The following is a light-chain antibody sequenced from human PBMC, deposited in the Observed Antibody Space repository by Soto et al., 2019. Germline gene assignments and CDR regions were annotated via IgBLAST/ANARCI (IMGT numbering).Light chain of an antibody. Sequence: EIRVNLWVFALSASEGDTIHITFRARESISIWLAWYQQKPGRAPKLLIYDASILESGVPSRFSGSGSGTDFTLTISSLQPDDFATYYCQQYNSYRTFGQGTKVDI. CDR3: QQYNSYRT. J-gene: IGKJ1*01. V-gene: IGKV1-5*01. CDR2: DAS. CDR1: ESISIW.